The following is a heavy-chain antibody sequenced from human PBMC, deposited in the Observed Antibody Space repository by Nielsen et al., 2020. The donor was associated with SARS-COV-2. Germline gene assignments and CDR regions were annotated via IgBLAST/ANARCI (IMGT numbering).Heavy chain of an antibody. CDR3: AVGYGDAYYYYGMDV. CDR1: GYTFTSYY. Sequence: ASVKVSCKASGYTFTSYYMHWVRQAPGQGLEWMGIINPSGGSTSYAQKFQGRVTMTRDTSTSTVYMELSSLRSEDTAVYYCAVGYGDAYYYYGMDVWGQGTTVTVSS. D-gene: IGHD4-17*01. CDR2: INPSGGST. J-gene: IGHJ6*02. V-gene: IGHV1-46*01.